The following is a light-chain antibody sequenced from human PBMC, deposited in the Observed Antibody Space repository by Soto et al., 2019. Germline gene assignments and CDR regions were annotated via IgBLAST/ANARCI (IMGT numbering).Light chain of an antibody. CDR3: QSYDSSLSALYV. J-gene: IGLJ1*01. CDR2: GNN. CDR1: SSNIGAGYE. Sequence: HSVLTQPPSVSGAPGQRVTISCTGSSSNIGAGYEVHWYQQLPGTAPKLLIYGNNNRPSGVPDRFSGSKSGTSASLAITGLQAEDEADYYCQSYDSSLSALYVFGTGTKVTVL. V-gene: IGLV1-40*01.